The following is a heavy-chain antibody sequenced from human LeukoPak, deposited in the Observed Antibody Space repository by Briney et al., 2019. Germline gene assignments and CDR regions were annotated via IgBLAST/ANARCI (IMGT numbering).Heavy chain of an antibody. Sequence: PGESLRLSCAASGFTFFTYSMNWVRQAPGKGLEWVSSISGDSRYIYYADSMKGRFTISRDNAKNSLYLQMNSLRAEDMALYYCAKARSLSDYMDVWGKGTTVTVSS. CDR1: GFTFFTYS. CDR3: AKARSLSDYMDV. V-gene: IGHV3-21*04. CDR2: ISGDSRYI. J-gene: IGHJ6*03. D-gene: IGHD5/OR15-5a*01.